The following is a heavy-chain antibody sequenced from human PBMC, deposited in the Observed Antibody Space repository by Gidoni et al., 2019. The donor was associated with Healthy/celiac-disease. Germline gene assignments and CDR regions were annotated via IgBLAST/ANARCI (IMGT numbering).Heavy chain of an antibody. D-gene: IGHD6-13*01. CDR2: IYYSGST. J-gene: IGHJ4*02. CDR1: GGSISSSSYY. Sequence: QLQLQESGPGLVKPSETLPLTCTVSGGSISSSSYYWGWIRQPPGKGLEWIGSIYYSGSTYYNPSLKSRVTISVDTSKNQFSLKLSSVTAADTAVYYCARGSIAAAGTPFDYWGQGTLVTVSS. CDR3: ARGSIAAAGTPFDY. V-gene: IGHV4-39*01.